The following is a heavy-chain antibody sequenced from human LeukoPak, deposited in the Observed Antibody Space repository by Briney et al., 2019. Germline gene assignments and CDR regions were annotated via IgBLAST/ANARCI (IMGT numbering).Heavy chain of an antibody. CDR3: ARRVRQVYAIDY. J-gene: IGHJ4*02. V-gene: IGHV4-38-2*02. D-gene: IGHD2-8*01. CDR2: INHSGST. Sequence: TASETLSLTCTVSGYSISSGYYWSWIRQPPGKGLEWIGEINHSGSTNYNPSLKSRVTISVDTSKNQFSLKLSSVTAADTAVYYCARRVRQVYAIDYWGQGTLVTVSS. CDR1: GYSISSGYY.